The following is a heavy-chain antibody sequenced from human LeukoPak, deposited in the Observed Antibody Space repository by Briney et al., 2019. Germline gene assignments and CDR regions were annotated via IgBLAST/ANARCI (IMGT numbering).Heavy chain of an antibody. J-gene: IGHJ4*02. D-gene: IGHD5-24*01. Sequence: GGSLRLSCAASGFTFSSYSMNWVRQAPGKGLEWVSYISSSSSTIYFADSVKGRFTISRDNAKNSLYLQMNSLRAEDTAVYYCARERDGYIFDYWGQGTLVTVSS. CDR2: ISSSSSTI. CDR3: ARERDGYIFDY. V-gene: IGHV3-48*04. CDR1: GFTFSSYS.